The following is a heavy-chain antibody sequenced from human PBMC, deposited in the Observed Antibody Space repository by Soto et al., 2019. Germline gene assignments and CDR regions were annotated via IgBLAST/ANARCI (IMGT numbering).Heavy chain of an antibody. CDR2: INHSGST. Sequence: NPSETLSLICAVYGGSFSGYYWSWIRQPPGKGLEWIGEINHSGSTNYNPSLKSRVTISVDTSKNQFSLKLSSVTAADTAVYYCASDSRRGFDYWGQGTLVTVSS. CDR1: GGSFSGYY. D-gene: IGHD6-13*01. J-gene: IGHJ4*02. V-gene: IGHV4-34*01. CDR3: ASDSRRGFDY.